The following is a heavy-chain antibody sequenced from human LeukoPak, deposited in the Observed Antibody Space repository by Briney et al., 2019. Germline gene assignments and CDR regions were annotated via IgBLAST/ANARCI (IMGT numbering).Heavy chain of an antibody. CDR1: GFTFSSYT. D-gene: IGHD6-19*01. J-gene: IGHJ4*02. CDR3: ARDAIAVLYY. CDR2: ISGGGSYI. V-gene: IGHV3-21*01. Sequence: PGGSLRLSCAASGFTFSSYTMNWVRQAPGKGLEWVSSISGGGSYISYADSLKGRLTISRDNARNSLYLQMSSLRAEDTAVYYCARDAIAVLYYCGQGTLVTVSS.